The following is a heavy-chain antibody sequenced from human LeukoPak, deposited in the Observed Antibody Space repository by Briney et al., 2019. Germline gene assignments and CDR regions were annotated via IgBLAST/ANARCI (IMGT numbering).Heavy chain of an antibody. CDR3: ARQIASAGTAGFDF. CDR2: IYSNGST. V-gene: IGHV4-4*07. CDR1: GGSISSYS. Sequence: PSETLSLTCTASGGSISSYSWSWIRQPAGKGLEWIGRIYSNGSTNYNPSLKSRVTMSVDTSKNQFSLRLRSGTAADTAVYYCARQIASAGTAGFDFWGQGALVTVSS. J-gene: IGHJ4*02. D-gene: IGHD6-13*01.